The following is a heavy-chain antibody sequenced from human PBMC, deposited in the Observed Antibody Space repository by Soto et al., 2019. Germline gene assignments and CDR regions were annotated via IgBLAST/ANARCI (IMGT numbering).Heavy chain of an antibody. D-gene: IGHD2-2*01. CDR3: TRHADLGYCSSTSCYDFDY. Sequence: EVQLVESGGGLVQPGGSLKLSCAASGLTFSGSAMHWVRQASGKGLEWVGRIRTKGNSYATEYAASVKGRFTISRDDSKNTAYLQMNSLKTEDTAVYYCTRHADLGYCSSTSCYDFDYWGQGTLVTVSS. V-gene: IGHV3-73*01. CDR2: IRTKGNSYAT. CDR1: GLTFSGSA. J-gene: IGHJ4*02.